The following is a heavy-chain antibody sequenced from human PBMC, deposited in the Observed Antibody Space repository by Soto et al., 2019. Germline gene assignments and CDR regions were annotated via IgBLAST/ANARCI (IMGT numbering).Heavy chain of an antibody. J-gene: IGHJ5*02. CDR3: ARPRYYDILTGYYQNWFDP. D-gene: IGHD3-9*01. V-gene: IGHV4-34*01. Sequence: SETLSLTCAVYGGSFSGYYWSWIRQPPGKGLEWIGEINHSGSTNYNPSLKSRVTISVDTSKNQFSLKLSSVTAADTAVYYCARPRYYDILTGYYQNWFDPWGQGTLVTV. CDR1: GGSFSGYY. CDR2: INHSGST.